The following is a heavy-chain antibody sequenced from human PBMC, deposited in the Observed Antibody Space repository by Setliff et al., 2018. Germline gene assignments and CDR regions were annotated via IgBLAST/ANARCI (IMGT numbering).Heavy chain of an antibody. D-gene: IGHD2-21*02. V-gene: IGHV3-33*06. J-gene: IGHJ6*02. CDR1: GFTFSDYG. CDR2: IWNDGSNK. CDR3: AKNWATAHHYYYGMDV. Sequence: PGGSLRLSCVASGFTFSDYGMHWVRQAPGKGLEWVALIWNDGSNKFYGDSVKGRFTISRDNFKNMLYLQMNSLRAEDAAVYYCAKNWATAHHYYYGMDVWGQGTTVTVSS.